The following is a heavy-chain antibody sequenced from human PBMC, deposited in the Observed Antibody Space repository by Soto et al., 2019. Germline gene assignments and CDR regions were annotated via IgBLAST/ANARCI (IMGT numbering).Heavy chain of an antibody. Sequence: QVQLVQSGAEVKKPGASVKVSCKASGYTFTSYYMHWVRQAPGQGLEWMGIINPSGGSTSYAQKFQGRVTMTRDTSTSTVFMELSSLRSEDTAVYYCARDMIAAAGFYYYYGMDVCGQGTTVTVSS. CDR2: INPSGGST. CDR3: ARDMIAAAGFYYYYGMDV. J-gene: IGHJ6*02. CDR1: GYTFTSYY. D-gene: IGHD6-13*01. V-gene: IGHV1-46*01.